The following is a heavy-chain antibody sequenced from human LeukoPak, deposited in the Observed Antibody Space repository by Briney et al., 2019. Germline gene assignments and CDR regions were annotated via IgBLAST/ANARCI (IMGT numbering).Heavy chain of an antibody. CDR2: IYSGGST. Sequence: GGSLRLSCAASGFTVSSNYMSWVRQAPGKGLEWVSVIYSGGSTYYADSVKGRFTISRDNPKNTLYLQMNSLRAEDTAVYYCASSKTVTTYYDAFDIWGQGTMVTVSS. V-gene: IGHV3-53*01. D-gene: IGHD4-17*01. CDR3: ASSKTVTTYYDAFDI. CDR1: GFTVSSNY. J-gene: IGHJ3*02.